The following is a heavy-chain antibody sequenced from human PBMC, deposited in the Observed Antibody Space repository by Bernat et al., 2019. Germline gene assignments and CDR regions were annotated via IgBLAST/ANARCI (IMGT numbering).Heavy chain of an antibody. CDR1: GFTFSSYG. D-gene: IGHD5-18*01. V-gene: IGHV3-33*01. J-gene: IGHJ2*01. CDR3: ARGTAMGHWYFDL. Sequence: QVQLVESGGGVVQPGRSLRLSCAASGFTFSSYGMHWVRQAPGKGLEWVAVIWYDGSNKYYADSVKGRFTISRDNSKNTLYLQMNSLRAEDTAVYYCARGTAMGHWYFDLWGRGTLVTVSS. CDR2: IWYDGSNK.